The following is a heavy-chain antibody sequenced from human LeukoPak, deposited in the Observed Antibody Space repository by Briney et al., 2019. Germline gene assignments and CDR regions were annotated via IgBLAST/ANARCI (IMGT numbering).Heavy chain of an antibody. CDR3: ASVRLPGDAFDI. CDR1: GFTFSSYE. J-gene: IGHJ3*02. Sequence: GGSLRLSCAASGFTFSSYEMNWVRQAPGKGLEWVSYISSSGSTKYYVGSVKGRFTISRDNAKNTVYLQMNSLRVEDTAMYFCASVRLPGDAFDIWGQGTRVTVSS. CDR2: ISSSGSTK. V-gene: IGHV3-48*03.